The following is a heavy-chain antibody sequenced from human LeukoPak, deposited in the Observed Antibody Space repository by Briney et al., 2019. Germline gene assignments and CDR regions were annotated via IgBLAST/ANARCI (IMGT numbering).Heavy chain of an antibody. CDR2: INHSGST. J-gene: IGHJ4*02. D-gene: IGHD4-17*01. Sequence: NPSETLSLTCTVSGGSISSSSYYWGWIRQPPGKGLEWIGEINHSGSTNYNPSLKSRVTIAVDKSKNQFSLKLSSVTAADTAVYYCARASHDYGDYSHFDYWGQGTLVTVSS. CDR1: GGSISSSSYY. CDR3: ARASHDYGDYSHFDY. V-gene: IGHV4-39*07.